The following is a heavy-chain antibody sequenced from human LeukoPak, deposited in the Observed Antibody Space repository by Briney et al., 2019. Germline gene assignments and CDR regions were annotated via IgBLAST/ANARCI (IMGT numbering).Heavy chain of an antibody. CDR1: GGSITSGGYY. CDR3: ARDVGRGYDILTGYDGRAFDI. D-gene: IGHD3-9*01. CDR2: IYYSGGT. V-gene: IGHV4-31*03. J-gene: IGHJ3*02. Sequence: SQTLSLTCTVSGGSITSGGYYWRWIRQHPGKGLEWIGYIYYSGGTYYNPSLKSRAPISVDTSKNQFSLKLSSMTAADTAVYYCARDVGRGYDILTGYDGRAFDIWGQGTMVTFSS.